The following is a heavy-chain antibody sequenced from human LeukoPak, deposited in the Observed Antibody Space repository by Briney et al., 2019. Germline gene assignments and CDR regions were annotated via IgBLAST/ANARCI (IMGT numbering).Heavy chain of an antibody. J-gene: IGHJ4*02. D-gene: IGHD6-19*01. CDR1: GFTFNIYG. CDR2: IGGSGSHT. V-gene: IGHV3-23*01. Sequence: GGSLRLSCAASGFTFNIYGMNWVRQAPGRGLEWVSGIGGSGSHTYYADSVKGRFTISRDNSKNTMYLHMNSLRAEDTAVYYCAKVGGQPTRSGWYLTTYYFDYWGQGALVTVSS. CDR3: AKVGGQPTRSGWYLTTYYFDY.